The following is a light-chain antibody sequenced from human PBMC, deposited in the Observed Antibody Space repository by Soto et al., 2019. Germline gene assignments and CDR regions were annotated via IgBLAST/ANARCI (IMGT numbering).Light chain of an antibody. Sequence: EIVLTQSPCTLSVSPGERVTLSCRASQNVSSGYLAWYQQQPGQAHRLLIYGASTRAAGIPDRFSGNGSGTDFALTLSRLEPEDFVVYHCQQYGSTPPTFGPGTKVEIK. CDR1: QNVSSGY. V-gene: IGKV3-20*01. CDR2: GAS. CDR3: QQYGSTPPT. J-gene: IGKJ3*01.